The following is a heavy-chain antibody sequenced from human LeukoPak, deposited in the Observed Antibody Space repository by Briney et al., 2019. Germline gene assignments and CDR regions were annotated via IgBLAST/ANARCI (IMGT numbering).Heavy chain of an antibody. Sequence: ASVKVSCTASGYNFTTYGISWVRQAPGQGLEWMGWISVYNGKTKYAQKVQGRVTMTTDTSTTTAYMELRSLRSDDTAVYYCARDRSIVAADHFDYWGQGTLVTVSS. CDR1: GYNFTTYG. CDR2: ISVYNGKT. CDR3: ARDRSIVAADHFDY. D-gene: IGHD6-13*01. J-gene: IGHJ4*02. V-gene: IGHV1-18*04.